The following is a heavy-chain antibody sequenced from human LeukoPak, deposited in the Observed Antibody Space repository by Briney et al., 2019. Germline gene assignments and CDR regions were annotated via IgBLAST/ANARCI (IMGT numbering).Heavy chain of an antibody. CDR2: ISYDGSNK. D-gene: IGHD4-23*01. J-gene: IGHJ4*02. CDR3: AREDYGGDGGY. V-gene: IGHV3-30*12. Sequence: PGGSLRLSCAASGFTFSSYGMHWVRQAPGKGLEWVAVISYDGSNKYYADSVKGRFTISRDNSKNTLYLQMNSLRAEDTAVYYCAREDYGGDGGYWGQGTLVTVSS. CDR1: GFTFSSYG.